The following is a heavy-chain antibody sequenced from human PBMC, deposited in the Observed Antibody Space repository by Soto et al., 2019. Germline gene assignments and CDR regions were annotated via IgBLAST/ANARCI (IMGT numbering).Heavy chain of an antibody. V-gene: IGHV3-11*06. CDR2: IWSSSSYT. CDR3: ARDFSGYSSSGGNWFDP. D-gene: IGHD6-13*01. J-gene: IGHJ5*02. CDR1: GFTFRGYD. Sequence: GGSLRLSCAASGFTFRGYDMSWVRQAPGKGLEWVADIWSSSSYTNYADSVKGRFTISRDNAKNSLYLQMNSLRAEDTAVYYCARDFSGYSSSGGNWFDPWGQGTLVTVSS.